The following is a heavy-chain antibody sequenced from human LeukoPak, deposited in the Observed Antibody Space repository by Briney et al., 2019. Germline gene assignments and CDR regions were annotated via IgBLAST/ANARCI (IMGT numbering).Heavy chain of an antibody. Sequence: ASVKVSCKASGYTFTSYDITWVRQATGQGLEWMGWMNPNSGNTGYAQKFQGRVTITRNTSISTAYMELSSLRSEDTAVYYCARDRIAAAGTGDYWGQGTLVTVSS. J-gene: IGHJ4*02. CDR1: GYTFTSYD. V-gene: IGHV1-8*03. D-gene: IGHD6-13*01. CDR3: ARDRIAAAGTGDY. CDR2: MNPNSGNT.